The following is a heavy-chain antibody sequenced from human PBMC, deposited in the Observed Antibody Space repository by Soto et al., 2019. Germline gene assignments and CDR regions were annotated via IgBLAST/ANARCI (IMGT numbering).Heavy chain of an antibody. CDR1: GFTFSSLG. Sequence: GRSLRLSCAASGFTFSSLGVHWVRQAPGKGLEWVAVISGSGGSTYYADSVKGRFTISRDNSKNTLYLQMNSLRAEDTAVYYCAKDLGYSPYCSGGSCYPRYYFQHRGQGTLVTVSS. CDR3: AKDLGYSPYCSGGSCYPRYYFQH. J-gene: IGHJ1*01. CDR2: ISGSGGST. D-gene: IGHD2-15*01. V-gene: IGHV3-23*01.